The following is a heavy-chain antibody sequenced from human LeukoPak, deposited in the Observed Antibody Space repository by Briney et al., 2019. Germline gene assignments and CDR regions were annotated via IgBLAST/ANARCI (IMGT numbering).Heavy chain of an antibody. D-gene: IGHD2-2*01. J-gene: IGHJ4*02. Sequence: GGSLRLSCAASGFTFSSYAMSWVRQAPGKGLVWVSTISGSGAGTYYADSVKGRFTISRDNSKNTLYLHMNSLRAEDTAVYFCARGKTAPAAPFDYWGQGTLVTVSS. CDR2: ISGSGAGT. V-gene: IGHV3-23*01. CDR3: ARGKTAPAAPFDY. CDR1: GFTFSSYA.